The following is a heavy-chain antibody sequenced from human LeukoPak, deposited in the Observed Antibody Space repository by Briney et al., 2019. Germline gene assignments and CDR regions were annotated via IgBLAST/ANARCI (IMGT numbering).Heavy chain of an antibody. CDR3: ARHYGLNYYDSSAYEY. CDR2: MYESGST. D-gene: IGHD3-22*01. Sequence: SETLSLTCTVSGGSISGSSFYWGWIRQPPGKGLEWIGSMYESGSTFYSPSLKSRVTISIDTSMNQFSLKLNSVTAADTAVYFCARHYGLNYYDSSAYEYWGQGTLVTVSS. CDR1: GGSISGSSFY. V-gene: IGHV4-39*01. J-gene: IGHJ4*02.